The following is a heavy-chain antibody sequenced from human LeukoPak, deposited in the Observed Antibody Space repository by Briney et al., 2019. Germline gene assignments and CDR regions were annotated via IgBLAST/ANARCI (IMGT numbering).Heavy chain of an antibody. CDR3: AGEGGRTFDY. V-gene: IGHV3-48*03. CDR1: GFTFSSFE. Sequence: GGSLRLSCAASGFTFSSFEMNWVRQAPGKGLEWVSYISSGGSTRYYADSVKGRFTISRDSAKNSLYLQMNSLRAEDKAVYYCAGEGGRTFDYWGQGTLVTVSS. CDR2: ISSGGSTR. J-gene: IGHJ4*02.